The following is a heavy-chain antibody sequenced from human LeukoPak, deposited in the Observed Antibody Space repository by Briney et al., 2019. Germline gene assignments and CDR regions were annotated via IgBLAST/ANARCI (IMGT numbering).Heavy chain of an antibody. J-gene: IGHJ4*02. CDR3: AKSLTGYHDYFDY. D-gene: IGHD3-9*01. V-gene: IGHV3-23*01. Sequence: GGSLRLSCAASGFTFSNYAVSWVRQAPGKGLEWVSGISGSGAGTYYADSVKGRFTMSRDNSKNTLYLQVNSLRAEDTAVYYCAKSLTGYHDYFDYWGQGTLVTVSS. CDR1: GFTFSNYA. CDR2: ISGSGAGT.